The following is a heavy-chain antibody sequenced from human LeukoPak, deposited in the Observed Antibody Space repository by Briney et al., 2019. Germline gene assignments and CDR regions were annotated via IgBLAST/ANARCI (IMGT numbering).Heavy chain of an antibody. CDR3: ATQPPGASGIYYFYIDV. Sequence: VASVKVSCKASGGTFSSYAISWVRQAPGQGLEWMGGIIPIFGTANYAQKFQGRVTMTEDTSTDTAYMELSSLRSEDTAVYYCATQPPGASGIYYFYIDVWGKGTTVTISS. V-gene: IGHV1-69*06. CDR1: GGTFSSYA. J-gene: IGHJ6*03. CDR2: IIPIFGTA. D-gene: IGHD1-14*01.